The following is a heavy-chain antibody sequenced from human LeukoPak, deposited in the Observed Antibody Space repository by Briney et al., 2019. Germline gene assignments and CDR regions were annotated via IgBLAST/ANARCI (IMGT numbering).Heavy chain of an antibody. V-gene: IGHV4-4*07. Sequence: SSETLSLTCTVSGGSISSYYWSWIRQPAGKGLEWIGRIYTSGSTNYNPSLKSRVTMSVDTSKNQFSLKLSSVTAADTAVYYCARSITSSWYGDFQHWGQGTLVTVSS. J-gene: IGHJ1*01. CDR2: IYTSGST. CDR3: ARSITSSWYGDFQH. CDR1: GGSISSYY. D-gene: IGHD6-13*01.